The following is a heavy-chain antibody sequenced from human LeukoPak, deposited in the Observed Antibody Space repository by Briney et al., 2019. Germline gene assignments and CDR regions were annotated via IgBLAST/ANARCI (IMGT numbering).Heavy chain of an antibody. CDR2: ISYDGSNK. CDR1: GFTFSSYA. J-gene: IGHJ3*02. V-gene: IGHV3-30*04. CDR3: AKDHSHLVGATQTNAFDI. Sequence: GGSLRLSCAASGFTFSSYAMHWVRQAPGKGLEWVAVISYDGSNKYYADSVKGRFTISRDNSKNTLYLQMNSLRAEDTAVYYCAKDHSHLVGATQTNAFDIWGQGTMVTVSS. D-gene: IGHD1-26*01.